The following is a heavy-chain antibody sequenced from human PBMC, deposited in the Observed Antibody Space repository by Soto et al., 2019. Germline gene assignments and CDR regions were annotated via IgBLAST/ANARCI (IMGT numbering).Heavy chain of an antibody. CDR3: ARRIGYSYGRDWFDP. CDR2: IYHGGSL. D-gene: IGHD5-18*01. J-gene: IGHJ5*02. V-gene: IGHV4-30-2*05. Sequence: SETLSLTCDVSGDTISTGGYTWAWIRQPPGKALEWIGYIYHGGSLNYNPSFKSRVIISVDTSKNRFSVKLSSVTAADTAVYYCARRIGYSYGRDWFDPWGQGTLVTVSS. CDR1: GDTISTGGYT.